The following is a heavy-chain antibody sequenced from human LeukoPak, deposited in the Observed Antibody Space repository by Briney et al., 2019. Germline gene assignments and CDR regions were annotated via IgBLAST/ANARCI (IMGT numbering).Heavy chain of an antibody. J-gene: IGHJ3*02. V-gene: IGHV4-39*01. CDR2: IYYSGST. D-gene: IGHD3-10*01. CDR3: ARHGYCYGSGFDAFDI. CDR1: GGSISSSSYY. Sequence: SETLSLTCTVSGGSISSSSYYWGWIRQPPGKGLEWIGSIYYSGSTYYNPSLKSRVTISVDTSKNQFSLKLSSVTAADTAVYYCARHGYCYGSGFDAFDIWGQGTMVTVSS.